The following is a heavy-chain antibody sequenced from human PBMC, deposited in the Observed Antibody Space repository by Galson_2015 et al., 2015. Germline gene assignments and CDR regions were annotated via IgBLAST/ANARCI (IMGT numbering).Heavy chain of an antibody. CDR2: MNPNSANT. CDR1: GYTFTSYD. J-gene: IGHJ6*03. D-gene: IGHD3-16*01. CDR3: ARAPSWGLTNYYYYYMDV. V-gene: IGHV1-8*01. Sequence: SVKVSCKASGYTFTSYDINWVRQATGQGLEWMGWMNPNSANTGYAQRFQGRVTMTRNTSISTAYMELSSLRSEDTAVYYCARAPSWGLTNYYYYYMDVWGKGTTVTVSS.